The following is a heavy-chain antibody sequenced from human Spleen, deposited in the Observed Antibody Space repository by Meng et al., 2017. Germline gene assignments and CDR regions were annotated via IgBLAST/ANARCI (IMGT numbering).Heavy chain of an antibody. CDR3: ARGPTTMAHDFDY. V-gene: IGHV4-34*01. CDR2: INHSGST. J-gene: IGHJ4*02. Sequence: QVQLHQWGAGLLKPSETLSLTCAVYGGSFSGYDWSWIRQPPGKGLEWIGEINHSGSTNYNPSLERRATISVDTSQNNLSLKLSSVTAADSAVYYCARGPTTMAHDFDYWGQGTLVTVSS. D-gene: IGHD4-11*01. CDR1: GGSFSGYD.